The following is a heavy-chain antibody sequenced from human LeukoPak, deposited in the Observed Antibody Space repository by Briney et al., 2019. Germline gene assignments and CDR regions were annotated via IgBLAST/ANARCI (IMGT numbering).Heavy chain of an antibody. J-gene: IGHJ4*02. D-gene: IGHD5-24*01. CDR3: ARVVGDGYSLLFDY. CDR1: GYTFTSYA. Sequence: ASVKVSCKASGYTFTSYAMNWVRQAPGQGLEWMGIINPSGGSTSYAQKFQGRVTMTRDMSTSTVYMELSSLRSEDTAVYYCARVVGDGYSLLFDYWGQGTLVTVSP. V-gene: IGHV1-46*01. CDR2: INPSGGST.